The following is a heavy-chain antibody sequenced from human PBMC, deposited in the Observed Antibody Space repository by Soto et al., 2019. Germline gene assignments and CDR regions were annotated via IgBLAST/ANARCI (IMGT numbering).Heavy chain of an antibody. CDR2: IYTSGST. V-gene: IGHV4-4*07. J-gene: IGHJ3*02. CDR1: GSSFRSYL. D-gene: IGHD2-21*02. CDR3: ARDSPVVTIRTFDR. Sequence: SDPLSLTCALSGSSFRSYLCTLIRPPAGKGLEWIGRIYTSGSTNYNPSLKSRVTMSVDTSKNQFSLKLSSVTAADTAVYDWARDSPVVTIRTFDRWGQGKMVT.